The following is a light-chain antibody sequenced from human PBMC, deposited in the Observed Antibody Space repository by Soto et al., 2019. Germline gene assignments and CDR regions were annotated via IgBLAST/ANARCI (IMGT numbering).Light chain of an antibody. CDR2: KAS. V-gene: IGKV1-5*03. J-gene: IGKJ1*01. CDR1: QSISAW. CDR3: QQYNEYSWT. Sequence: DIQMTQSPSTLSASVGDRAAITGLASQSISAWLAWYQQKPGKAPRLLIYKASTLEIGVTSRFSGSGSGTEFTLTISSLQPDDVATYYCQQYNEYSWTFGQGTQVDIK.